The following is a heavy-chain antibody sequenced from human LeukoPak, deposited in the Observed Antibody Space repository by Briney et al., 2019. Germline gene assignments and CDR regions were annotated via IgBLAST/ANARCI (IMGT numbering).Heavy chain of an antibody. CDR3: AREALIVVVPAAYFDY. V-gene: IGHV3-30-3*01. CDR1: GFTFSSYA. D-gene: IGHD2-2*01. CDR2: ISYDGSNK. J-gene: IGHJ4*02. Sequence: GGSLRLSCAASGFTFSSYAMHWVRQAPGKGLEWVAVISYDGSNKYYADSVKGRFTISRDNSKNPLYLQMNSLRAEDTAVYYCAREALIVVVPAAYFDYWGQGTLVTVSS.